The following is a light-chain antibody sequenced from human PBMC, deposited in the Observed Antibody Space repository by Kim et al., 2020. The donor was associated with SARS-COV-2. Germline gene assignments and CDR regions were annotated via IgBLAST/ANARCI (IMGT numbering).Light chain of an antibody. Sequence: QRGTISWSGSSSNIGSNTVNWYQQLTGTAPKLLIYSNNQRPSGVPDRCSGTKSGTSASLAISGLQSEDEADYYCAAWDDSLNGRVFGGGTKRTVL. J-gene: IGLJ3*02. CDR3: AAWDDSLNGRV. CDR1: SSNIGSNT. CDR2: SNN. V-gene: IGLV1-44*01.